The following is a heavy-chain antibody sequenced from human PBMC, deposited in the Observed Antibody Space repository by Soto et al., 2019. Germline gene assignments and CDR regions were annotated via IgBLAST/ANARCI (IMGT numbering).Heavy chain of an antibody. CDR2: ISAYNGNT. Sequence: ASVKVSCKASGYTFTSYGISWVRQAPGQGLEWMGWISAYNGNTNYAQKLQGRVTMTTDTSTSTAYMELRSLRSDDTAVYYCAREGAIMWEYYYYYMDVWGKGNTVTVSS. CDR1: GYTFTSYG. J-gene: IGHJ6*03. V-gene: IGHV1-18*01. CDR3: AREGAIMWEYYYYYMDV. D-gene: IGHD1-26*01.